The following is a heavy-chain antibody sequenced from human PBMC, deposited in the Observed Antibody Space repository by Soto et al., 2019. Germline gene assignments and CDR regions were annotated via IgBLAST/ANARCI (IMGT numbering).Heavy chain of an antibody. CDR3: ARDHRWGYEYGDNGDS. J-gene: IGHJ4*02. V-gene: IGHV3-20*04. CDR2: INRHGDST. D-gene: IGHD4-17*01. CDR1: GFGFDEYG. Sequence: EVYLVESGGGVVRPGGSLRLSCAASGFGFDEYGMSWVRQGPGKGLEWVSGINRHGDSTGYADSVKGRFTISRDNAKNSLYLQMNGLRAEDTAFYYCARDHRWGYEYGDNGDSCGQGTLVTVAS.